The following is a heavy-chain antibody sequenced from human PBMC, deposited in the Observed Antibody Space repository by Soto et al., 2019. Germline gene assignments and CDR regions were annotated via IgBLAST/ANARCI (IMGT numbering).Heavy chain of an antibody. D-gene: IGHD3-9*01. CDR2: MNPNSGNT. CDR3: ARVPRYFDWLTYYYYYYYMDV. J-gene: IGHJ6*03. CDR1: GYTFTSYD. Sequence: QVQLVQSGAEVKQPGASVKVSCKASGYTFTSYDINWVRQATGQGLEWMGWMNPNSGNTGYAQKFQGRVTMTRNTSISTAYMELSSLRSEDTAVYYCARVPRYFDWLTYYYYYYYMDVWGKGTTVTVSS. V-gene: IGHV1-8*01.